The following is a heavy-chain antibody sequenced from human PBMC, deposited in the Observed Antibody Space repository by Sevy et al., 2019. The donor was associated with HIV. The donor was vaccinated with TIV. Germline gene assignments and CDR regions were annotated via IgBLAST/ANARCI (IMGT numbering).Heavy chain of an antibody. J-gene: IGHJ6*02. CDR1: GFTFSDYY. CDR3: ARCITIFGVVFYYYYYGMDV. CDR2: ISSSGSTI. Sequence: GGFLRLSCAASGFTFSDYYMSCIRQAPGKGLEWVSYISSSGSTIYYADSVKGRFTTSRDNAKNSLYLQMNSLRAEDTAVSYCARCITIFGVVFYYYYYGMDVWGQGTQVTVSS. D-gene: IGHD3-3*01. V-gene: IGHV3-11*01.